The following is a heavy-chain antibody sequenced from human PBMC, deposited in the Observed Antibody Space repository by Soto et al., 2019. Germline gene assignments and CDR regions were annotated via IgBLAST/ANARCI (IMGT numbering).Heavy chain of an antibody. Sequence: QVQLVQSGAEVKKPGASVKVSCKASGYTFTSYGISWXXQAXXQGLXXXGWIRAYNGYTNYAQKFQGRVTISTDTSTGTAYMELRSLISDDTAVYYCVRASDGYRSXXYVGYFDYWGQGTLVTVSS. J-gene: IGHJ4*02. CDR2: IRAYNGYT. CDR3: VRASDGYRSXXYVGYFDY. V-gene: IGHV1-18*04. D-gene: IGHD6-25*01. CDR1: GYTFTSYG.